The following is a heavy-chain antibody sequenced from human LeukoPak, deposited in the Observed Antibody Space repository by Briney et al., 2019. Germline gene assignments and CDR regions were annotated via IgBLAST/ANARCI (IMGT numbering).Heavy chain of an antibody. Sequence: GRCLRLACVHSGSTFSRYAMSSVRHLPGKGLEWVLGISDSGGSTYYADSVKGRFTISRDNSKNTLYLQMNSLRAEDTAVYYCASRQGLGWHYVNWGQGTLVTVSS. V-gene: IGHV3-23*01. J-gene: IGHJ4*02. CDR1: GSTFSRYA. D-gene: IGHD3-10*02. CDR3: ASRQGLGWHYVN. CDR2: ISDSGGST.